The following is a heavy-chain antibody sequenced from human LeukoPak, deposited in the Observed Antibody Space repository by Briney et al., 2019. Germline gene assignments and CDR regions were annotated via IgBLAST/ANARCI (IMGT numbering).Heavy chain of an antibody. V-gene: IGHV1-69*05. CDR3: ARVEEITGTTVRWFDP. CDR1: GGTFSSYA. CDR2: IIPIFGTA. D-gene: IGHD1-7*01. Sequence: ASVTVSCKASGGTFSSYAISWVRQAPGQGLEWMGGIIPIFGTANYAQKFQGRVTITTDESTSTAYMELSSLRSEDTAVYYCARVEEITGTTVRWFDPWGQGTLVTVSS. J-gene: IGHJ5*02.